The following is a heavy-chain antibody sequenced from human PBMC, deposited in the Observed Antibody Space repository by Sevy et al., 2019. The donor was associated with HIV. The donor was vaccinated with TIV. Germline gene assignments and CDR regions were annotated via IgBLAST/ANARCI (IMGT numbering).Heavy chain of an antibody. CDR1: GFTFSYYD. J-gene: IGHJ4*02. Sequence: GGSLRLSCAASGFTFSYYDMHWVRQPTGKGLEWVSGFGIAGETYYSDSVKGRFTISRENAKNSLYLQMNSLRAGDTAVYYCARKSVSYSHFDYWGQGTLVTVSS. CDR2: FGIAGET. D-gene: IGHD1-26*01. CDR3: ARKSVSYSHFDY. V-gene: IGHV3-13*01.